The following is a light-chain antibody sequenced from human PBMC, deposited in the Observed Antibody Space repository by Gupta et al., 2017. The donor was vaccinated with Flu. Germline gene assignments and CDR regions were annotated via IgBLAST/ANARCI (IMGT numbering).Light chain of an antibody. CDR1: QSVSNNS. CDR3: HKNCSYRT. CDR2: GAS. Sequence: QSTGTLSLSPGERATLYCTAIQSVSNNSLAWYQQKPGHAPSLLIDGASSRAIGIPDRVSGSGSGTDFTLTSRRPDPEDFAVYYWHKNCSYRTFGQGTKVEIK. J-gene: IGKJ1*01. V-gene: IGKV3-20*01.